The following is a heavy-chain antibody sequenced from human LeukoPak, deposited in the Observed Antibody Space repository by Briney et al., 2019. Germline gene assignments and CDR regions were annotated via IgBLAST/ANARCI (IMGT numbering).Heavy chain of an antibody. Sequence: KTSETLSLTCTVSGGSISSGSYYWSWIRQPAGKGLEWIGRIYTSGSTNYNPSLKSRVTISVDTSKNQFSLKLSSVTAADTAVYYCARRLSWSGYSGTFDYWGQGTLVTVSS. D-gene: IGHD3-3*01. CDR3: ARRLSWSGYSGTFDY. CDR2: IYTSGST. J-gene: IGHJ4*02. V-gene: IGHV4-61*02. CDR1: GGSISSGSYY.